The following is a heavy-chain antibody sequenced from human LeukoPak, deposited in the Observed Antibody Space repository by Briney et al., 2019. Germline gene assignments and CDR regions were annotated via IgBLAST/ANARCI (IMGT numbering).Heavy chain of an antibody. CDR3: AREGGPYRPLDY. CDR1: GGSISNTNW. J-gene: IGHJ4*02. V-gene: IGHV4-4*02. Sequence: PSETLSVTCGVSGGSISNTNWWTWVRQPPGKGLEWIGEVNLQGSTNYNPSLRSRVAISVDKSENHISLQLTSVTAADTAVYYCAREGGPYRPLDYSGQGTLVTVSS. CDR2: VNLQGST.